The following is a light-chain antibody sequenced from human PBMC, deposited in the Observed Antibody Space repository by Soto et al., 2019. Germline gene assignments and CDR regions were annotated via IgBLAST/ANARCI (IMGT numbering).Light chain of an antibody. CDR1: TGDVTSGHF. V-gene: IGLV7-46*01. CDR3: SLSYSGTRYVV. J-gene: IGLJ2*01. Sequence: QAVVTQEPSLTVSPGGTVTLTCGSSTGDVTSGHFPYWFQQKPGQAPRTLIYDTSNKHSWTPARFSGSLLGGKAALTLSGAQPEDEAEYYCSLSYSGTRYVVFGGGTKLTVL. CDR2: DTS.